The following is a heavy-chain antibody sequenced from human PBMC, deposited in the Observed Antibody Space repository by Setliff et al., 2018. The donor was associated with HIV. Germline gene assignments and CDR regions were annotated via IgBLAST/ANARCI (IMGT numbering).Heavy chain of an antibody. Sequence: PGGSLRLSCVGSEFILSTYAMYWVRQAPGKGLEWVSAISWNGEMTAYADSARGRFTVSRDNARKSLYLQMNSLTSEDTALYYCVRDGSLTGRYYHYMDVWGKGTTVTVSS. J-gene: IGHJ6*03. V-gene: IGHV3-9*01. CDR1: EFILSTYA. D-gene: IGHD3-9*01. CDR3: VRDGSLTGRYYHYMDV. CDR2: ISWNGEMT.